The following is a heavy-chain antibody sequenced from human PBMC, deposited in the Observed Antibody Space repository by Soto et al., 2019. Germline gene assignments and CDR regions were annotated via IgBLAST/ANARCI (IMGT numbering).Heavy chain of an antibody. D-gene: IGHD2-15*01. V-gene: IGHV4-59*01. CDR1: GGSISSYY. J-gene: IGHJ5*02. Sequence: QVQLQESGPGLVKPSETLSLTCTVSGGSISSYYWSWIRQPPGKGLEWIGYIYYSGSTNYNPSLKSRVTISVDTSKNQFSLKLCSLTAADTAVYYCARYNCSGGSCYWGPTNWFYPWGQGTLVTVSS. CDR2: IYYSGST. CDR3: ARYNCSGGSCYWGPTNWFYP.